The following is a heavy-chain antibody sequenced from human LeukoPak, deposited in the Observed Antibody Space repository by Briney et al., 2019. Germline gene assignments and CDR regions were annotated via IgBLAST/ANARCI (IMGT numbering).Heavy chain of an antibody. D-gene: IGHD3-10*01. V-gene: IGHV3-23*01. CDR3: ATDRGAYDSGTSFYDY. CDR2: LSATTGNA. J-gene: IGHJ4*02. Sequence: GGSLRLSCAASGFTFDGFTFNNYGLSWVRQAPGKGLEWVSALSATTGNAYYADSVKGRFTISRDDPKNTLYLQMNSLRVEDTAVYYCATDRGAYDSGTSFYDYWGQGSLVTVSA. CDR1: GFTFDGFTFNNYG.